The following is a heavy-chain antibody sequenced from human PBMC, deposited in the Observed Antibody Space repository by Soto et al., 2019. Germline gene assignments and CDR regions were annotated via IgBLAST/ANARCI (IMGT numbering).Heavy chain of an antibody. CDR2: IFSNDEK. J-gene: IGHJ4*02. V-gene: IGHV2-26*01. D-gene: IGHD2-15*01. Sequence: VSGPTLVNPTETLTLTCTVSGFSLSNARMGVSWIRQPPGKALEWLAHIFSNDEKSYSTSLKSRLTISKDTSKSQVVLTMTNMDPVDTATYYCARITGYCSGGSCSDFDYWGQGTLVTVSS. CDR3: ARITGYCSGGSCSDFDY. CDR1: GFSLSNARMG.